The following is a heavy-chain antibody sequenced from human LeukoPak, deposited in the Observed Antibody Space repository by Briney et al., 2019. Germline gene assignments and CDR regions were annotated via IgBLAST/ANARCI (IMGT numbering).Heavy chain of an antibody. CDR1: GYSFTGYY. Sequence: GASVKVSCKASGYSFTGYYIQWVRQAPGQGVEWMGIINPSGGSTSYAQKFQGRVTMTRDTSTSTVYMELSSLRSEDTAVYYCARDSAMRFDAFDIWGQGTMVTVSS. D-gene: IGHD5-18*01. V-gene: IGHV1-46*01. CDR3: ARDSAMRFDAFDI. CDR2: INPSGGST. J-gene: IGHJ3*02.